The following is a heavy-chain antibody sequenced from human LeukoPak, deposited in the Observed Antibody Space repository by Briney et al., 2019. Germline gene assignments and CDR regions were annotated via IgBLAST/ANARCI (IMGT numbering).Heavy chain of an antibody. CDR2: ISGSGTYT. CDR3: AKTQGYYDA. V-gene: IGHV3-23*01. Sequence: GGSLRLSCAASGFTFSIYAMSWVRQAPGKGLEWVAGISGSGTYTYYADSVKGRFTISRDNSKNTLYLQMNSLRADDTAVYYCAKTQGYYDAWGQGALVTVSS. CDR1: GFTFSIYA. D-gene: IGHD2-15*01. J-gene: IGHJ5*02.